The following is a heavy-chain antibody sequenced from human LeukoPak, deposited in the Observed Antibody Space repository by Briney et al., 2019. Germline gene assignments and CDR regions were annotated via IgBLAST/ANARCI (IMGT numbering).Heavy chain of an antibody. CDR1: GGSFNGYY. J-gene: IGHJ4*02. V-gene: IGHV4-34*01. Sequence: TASETLSLTCAVSGGSFNGYYWTWIRQPPGKGLEWLGEMDHTRTSDYDPSLKSRVTISLDISKKQLSLKLRYVTAADTALYFCTIGRFSWQAPSAFWGQGTLVSVSS. CDR3: TIGRFSWQAPSAF. D-gene: IGHD5-24*01. CDR2: MDHTRTS.